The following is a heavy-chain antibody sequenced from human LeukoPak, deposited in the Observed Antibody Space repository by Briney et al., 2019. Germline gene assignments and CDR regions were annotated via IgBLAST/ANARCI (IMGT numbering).Heavy chain of an antibody. CDR1: GYTLTELS. V-gene: IGHV1-2*04. D-gene: IGHD6-13*01. Sequence: GASVKVSCKVSGYTLTELSMHWVRQAPGQGLEWMGWINSNSGGTRYAQKFQGWVTMTRDTSISTAYMEVSRLSSDDTAVYYCARGVGSSWYENWGQGTLVTVSS. CDR3: ARGVGSSWYEN. J-gene: IGHJ4*02. CDR2: INSNSGGT.